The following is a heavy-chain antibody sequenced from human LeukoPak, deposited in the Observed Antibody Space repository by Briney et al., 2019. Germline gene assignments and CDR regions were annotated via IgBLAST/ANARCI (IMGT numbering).Heavy chain of an antibody. V-gene: IGHV4-39*02. D-gene: IGHD3-10*01. CDR2: IYYSGST. CDR1: GGSISSSSYY. Sequence: PSETLSLTCTVSGGSISSSSYYWGWIRQPPGKGLEWIGSIYYSGSTYYNPSLKGRVTISVDTSKNQFSLKLSSVTAADTAVYYCARESILLWFGELFSWGQGTLVTVSS. J-gene: IGHJ4*02. CDR3: ARESILLWFGELFS.